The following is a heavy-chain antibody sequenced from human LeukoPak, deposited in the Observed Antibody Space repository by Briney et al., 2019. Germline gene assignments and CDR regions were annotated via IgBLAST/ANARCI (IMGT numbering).Heavy chain of an antibody. D-gene: IGHD3-10*01. CDR3: ATANVTPVWGVIIPDYVYYMDV. CDR2: INHSGST. CDR1: GGSFSGYY. V-gene: IGHV4-34*01. Sequence: SETLSLTWAVSGGSFSGYYWSWIRQPPGKGLEWIGEINHSGSTNYNPSLKSRVTISVDTSKNQFSLKLSSLTAADTAVDYCATANVTPVWGVIIPDYVYYMDVWGKGTTVTVSS. J-gene: IGHJ6*03.